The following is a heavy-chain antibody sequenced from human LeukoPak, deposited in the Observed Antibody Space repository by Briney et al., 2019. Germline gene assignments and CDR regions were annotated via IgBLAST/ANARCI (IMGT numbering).Heavy chain of an antibody. D-gene: IGHD2-2*02. J-gene: IGHJ5*02. CDR3: ARVRIVVVPAAIRWFDP. V-gene: IGHV4-34*01. CDR2: INHSEST. Sequence: SETLSLTCAVYGGSFSGYYWSWIRQPPGKGLEWIGEINHSESTNYNPSLKSRVTISVDTSKNQFSLKLSSVTAADTAVYYCARVRIVVVPAAIRWFDPWGQGTLVTVSS. CDR1: GGSFSGYY.